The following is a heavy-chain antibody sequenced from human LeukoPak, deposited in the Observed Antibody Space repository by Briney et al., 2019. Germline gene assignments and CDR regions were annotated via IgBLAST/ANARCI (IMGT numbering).Heavy chain of an antibody. CDR1: GGSISSGDYC. V-gene: IGHV4-30-4*01. CDR3: ARGRSSMVRGGVIDY. CDR2: IYYSGST. D-gene: IGHD3-10*01. J-gene: IGHJ4*02. Sequence: SETLSLTCTVSGGSISSGDYCWSWIRQPPGKGLEWIGYIYYSGSTYYNPSLKSRVTTSVDTSRNQFSLKLSSVTAADTAVYYCARGRSSMVRGGVIDYWGQGTLVTVSS.